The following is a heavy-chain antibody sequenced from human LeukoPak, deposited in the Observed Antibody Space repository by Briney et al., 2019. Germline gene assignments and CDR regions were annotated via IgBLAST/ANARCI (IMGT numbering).Heavy chain of an antibody. CDR3: ARDGRSSSWYQIFYYYYMDV. Sequence: PSETLSLTCNVSGGSIRGYYWSWIRQPPGKGLEWIGYIYSSGSTNYNPSLKSRVTMSVDTSKNQFSRKLSSVTAADTAVYYCARDGRSSSWYQIFYYYYMDVWGKGTTVTISS. CDR1: GGSIRGYY. J-gene: IGHJ6*03. CDR2: IYSSGST. D-gene: IGHD6-13*01. V-gene: IGHV4-59*12.